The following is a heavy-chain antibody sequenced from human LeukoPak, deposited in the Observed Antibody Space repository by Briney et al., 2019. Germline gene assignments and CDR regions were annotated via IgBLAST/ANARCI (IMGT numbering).Heavy chain of an antibody. J-gene: IGHJ4*02. V-gene: IGHV3-48*03. CDR1: GFTFSSYE. CDR2: ISSSGSTI. CDR3: AKDRTVGATGGYFDY. D-gene: IGHD1-26*01. Sequence: GGSLRLSCAASGFTFSSYEMNWVRQAPGKGLEWVSYISSSGSTIYYADSVKGRFTISRDNAKNTLYLQMNSLRAEDTAVYYCAKDRTVGATGGYFDYWGQGTLVTVSS.